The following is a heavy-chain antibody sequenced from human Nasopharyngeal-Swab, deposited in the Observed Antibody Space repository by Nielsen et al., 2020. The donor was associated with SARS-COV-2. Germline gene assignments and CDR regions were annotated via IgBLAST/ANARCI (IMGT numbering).Heavy chain of an antibody. Sequence: GESLKISCAASGFTFSSYAMHWVRQAPGKGLEWVAVISYDGSNKYYADSVKGRFTISRDNSKNTLYLQMNSLRAEDTAVYYCAKDTALYLAFDIWGQGTMVTVSS. CDR1: GFTFSSYA. CDR3: AKDTALYLAFDI. V-gene: IGHV3-30-3*01. J-gene: IGHJ3*02. CDR2: ISYDGSNK. D-gene: IGHD3-9*01.